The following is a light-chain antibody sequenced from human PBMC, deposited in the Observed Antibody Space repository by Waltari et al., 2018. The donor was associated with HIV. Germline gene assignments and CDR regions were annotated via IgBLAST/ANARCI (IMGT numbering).Light chain of an antibody. CDR1: SSNIGADYD. V-gene: IGLV1-40*01. CDR2: GNK. CDR3: QSYDRSLSASVV. Sequence: QSVLTQPSSVSGAPGQRVTISCTGGSSNIGADYDVHWYQQIPGTAPKLLISGNKNRPSGVPDRFSASKSGASASLAITGLQAEDEADYFCQSYDRSLSASVVFGGGTKLTVL. J-gene: IGLJ2*01.